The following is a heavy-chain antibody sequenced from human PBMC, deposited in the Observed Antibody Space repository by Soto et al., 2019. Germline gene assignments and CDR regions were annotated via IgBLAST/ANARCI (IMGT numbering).Heavy chain of an antibody. J-gene: IGHJ6*02. CDR1: GFTFSSYA. CDR2: ISYDGSNK. Sequence: QPGGSLRLSCAASGFTFSSYAMRWVRQAPGKGLEWVAVISYDGSNKYYADSVKGRFTISRDNSKNTLYLQMNSLRAEDTAVYYCARDPPDSSGWYYYGMDVWGQGTTVTVSS. V-gene: IGHV3-30-3*01. CDR3: ARDPPDSSGWYYYGMDV. D-gene: IGHD6-19*01.